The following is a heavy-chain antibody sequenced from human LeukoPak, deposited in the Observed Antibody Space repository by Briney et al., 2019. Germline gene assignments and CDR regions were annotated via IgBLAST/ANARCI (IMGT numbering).Heavy chain of an antibody. CDR2: INQDESEK. V-gene: IGHV3-7*01. CDR3: ARVIIRNDEGAFDI. Sequence: GGSLRLSYADSGFTFSSYWMNWVRQAPGKGLEWVTNINQDESEKYYVDSVKGRFTISRDNAKNSLYLQMNSLRAEDTAVYYCARVIIRNDEGAFDIWGQGTMVTVSS. D-gene: IGHD1-1*01. J-gene: IGHJ3*02. CDR1: GFTFSSYW.